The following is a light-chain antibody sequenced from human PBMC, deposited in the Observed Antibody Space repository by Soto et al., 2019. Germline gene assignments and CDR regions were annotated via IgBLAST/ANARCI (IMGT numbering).Light chain of an antibody. V-gene: IGKV3-15*01. J-gene: IGKJ1*01. CDR3: QQYDDWPS. Sequence: EIVLMQSPGTLSLSPGERATLSCRASQTLRRTYIAWYQQKPGQAPRVLIFGAYTRASGIPGRFSGSGSGTEFTLTISSLQSEDFAVYYCQQYDDWPSFGQGTKVDIK. CDR2: GAY. CDR1: QTLRRT.